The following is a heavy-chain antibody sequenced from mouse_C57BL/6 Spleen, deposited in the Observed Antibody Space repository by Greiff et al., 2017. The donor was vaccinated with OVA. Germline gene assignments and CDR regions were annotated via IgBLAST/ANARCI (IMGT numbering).Heavy chain of an antibody. CDR1: GYTFTSYN. J-gene: IGHJ4*01. CDR3: ARTHYYGSSYVDYAMDY. Sequence: LQQSGAELVRPGASVKMSCKASGYTFTSYNMHWVKQTPRQGLEWIGAIYPGNGDTSYNQKFKGKATLTVDKSSSTAYMQLSSLTSEDSAVYFCARTHYYGSSYVDYAMDYWGQGTSVTVAS. CDR2: IYPGNGDT. V-gene: IGHV1-12*01. D-gene: IGHD1-1*01.